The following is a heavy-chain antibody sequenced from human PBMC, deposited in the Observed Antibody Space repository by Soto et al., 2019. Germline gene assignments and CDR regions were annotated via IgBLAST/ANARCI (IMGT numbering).Heavy chain of an antibody. CDR3: ARARITIFGVVTPYYYYYGMDV. Sequence: QVQLVQPGAEVKKPGSSVKVSCKASGGTFSSYAISWVRQSPGQGLEWMGGIIPIFGTANYAQKFQGRVTITADESTSTAYMELSSLRSEDTAVYYCARARITIFGVVTPYYYYYGMDVWGQGTTVTVSS. V-gene: IGHV1-69*01. CDR1: GGTFSSYA. D-gene: IGHD3-3*01. J-gene: IGHJ6*02. CDR2: IIPIFGTA.